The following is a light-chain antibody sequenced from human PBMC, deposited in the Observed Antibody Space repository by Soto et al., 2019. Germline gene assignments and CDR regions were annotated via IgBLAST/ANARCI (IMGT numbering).Light chain of an antibody. CDR3: HQYGSSQFT. V-gene: IGKV3-20*01. Sequence: EIVVMQSPGTLSLSPGEGATLSCRASQSVNSNYLAWYQQKPGQAPTVLLFDTSRRSTGVPDRFSGSGSGTDFTLTNSRLEPDDLAVYYCHQYGSSQFTFGPGTKVNIK. J-gene: IGKJ3*01. CDR1: QSVNSNY. CDR2: DTS.